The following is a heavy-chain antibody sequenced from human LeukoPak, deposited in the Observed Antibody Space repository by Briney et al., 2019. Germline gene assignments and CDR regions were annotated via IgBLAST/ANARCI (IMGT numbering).Heavy chain of an antibody. CDR2: ISYDGSNK. CDR3: ARGVVVPAAPIVY. CDR1: GFTFSSYA. V-gene: IGHV3-30*04. Sequence: GGSLRLSCAASGFTFSSYAMHWVRQAPGKGLEWVAVISYDGSNKYYADSVKGRFTISRDNSKNTLYLQMNSLRAEDTAVYYCARGVVVPAAPIVYWGQGTLVTVSS. J-gene: IGHJ4*02. D-gene: IGHD2-2*01.